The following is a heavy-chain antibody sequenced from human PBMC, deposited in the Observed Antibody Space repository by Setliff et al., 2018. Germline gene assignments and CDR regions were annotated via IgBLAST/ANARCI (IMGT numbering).Heavy chain of an antibody. CDR3: ARPLRYGDYYYYYGMDV. Sequence: GGSLRLSCAASGFTFSAHYMDWLRQAPGKGLEWVGRIRNKDNSYTTEYAASVKGRFTISRDDSKNSLYLQMNGLKTEDRAVYYCARPLRYGDYYYYYGMDVWGQGTTVTVSS. CDR2: IRNKDNSYTT. V-gene: IGHV3-72*01. CDR1: GFTFSAHY. D-gene: IGHD3-10*01. J-gene: IGHJ6*02.